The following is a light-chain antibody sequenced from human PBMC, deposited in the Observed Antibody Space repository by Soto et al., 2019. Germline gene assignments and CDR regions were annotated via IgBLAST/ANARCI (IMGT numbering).Light chain of an antibody. CDR3: SSYAGNSNYV. V-gene: IGLV2-8*01. Sequence: QSVLTQPPSASGSPGQSVTISCTGTSSDVGAYKFVSWYQQNPGKAPKLIIYGVTKGPTGVPDRFSGSKSGNAASLTVSGLQAEDEADYYCSSYAGNSNYVFGSGTKVTV. J-gene: IGLJ1*01. CDR2: GVT. CDR1: SSDVGAYKF.